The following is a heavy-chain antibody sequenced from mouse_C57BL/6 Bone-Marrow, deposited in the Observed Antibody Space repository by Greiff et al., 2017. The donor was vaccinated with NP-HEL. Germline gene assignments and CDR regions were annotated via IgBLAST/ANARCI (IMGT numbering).Heavy chain of an antibody. CDR1: GYTFTNYW. D-gene: IGHD2-3*01. CDR2: IYPGGGYT. V-gene: IGHV1-63*01. CDR3: ARGGDGYYFFAY. Sequence: VQLQESGAELVRPGTSVKMSCKASGYTFTNYWIGWAKQRPGHGLEWIGDIYPGGGYTNYNEKFKGKATLTADKSSSTAYMQFSSLTSEDSAIYYCARGGDGYYFFAYWGQGTLVTVSA. J-gene: IGHJ3*01.